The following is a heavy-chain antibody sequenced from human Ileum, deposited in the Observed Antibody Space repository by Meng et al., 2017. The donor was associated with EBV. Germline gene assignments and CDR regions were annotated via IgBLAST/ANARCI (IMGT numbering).Heavy chain of an antibody. J-gene: IGHJ4*02. CDR3: ASSDYYRSDY. Sequence: VQVKEEGPGRVKPSETLSLTCAVSGGSISRSDWWSWVRQPPGKGLEWIGETSHSGSTNYSPSLKSRVTISLDKSKNQLSLKLNSVTAADTAVYYCASSDYYRSDYWGQGTLVTVSS. CDR2: TSHSGST. CDR1: GGSISRSDW. V-gene: IGHV4-4*02. D-gene: IGHD3-22*01.